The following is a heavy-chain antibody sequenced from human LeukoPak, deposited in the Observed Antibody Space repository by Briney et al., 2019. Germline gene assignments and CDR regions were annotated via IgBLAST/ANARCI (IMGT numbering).Heavy chain of an antibody. CDR2: IRQDGNEK. Sequence: GGSLRLSCVASGLTFSSLWMTWVRQAPGKGLEWVANIRQDGNEKFYVDSGKGRFTISRDNAKNSVYLQMNSLRAEDTAVYYCAKAAYYYDSSGVDYWGQGTLVTVSS. J-gene: IGHJ4*02. CDR3: AKAAYYYDSSGVDY. CDR1: GLTFSSLW. D-gene: IGHD3-22*01. V-gene: IGHV3-7*01.